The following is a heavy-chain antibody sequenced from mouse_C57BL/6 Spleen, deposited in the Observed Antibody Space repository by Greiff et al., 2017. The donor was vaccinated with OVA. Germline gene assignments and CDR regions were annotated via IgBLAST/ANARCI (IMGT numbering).Heavy chain of an antibody. V-gene: IGHV1-81*01. D-gene: IGHD4-1*01. Sequence: VQLQQSGAELARPGASVKLSCTASGYTFTSYGISWVKQRPGQGLEWIGEIYPRSGNTYYNEKFKGKATLTADKSSSTAYMELRSLTSEDSAVYFCARSVTGMDYWGQGTTLTVSS. CDR3: ARSVTGMDY. CDR2: IYPRSGNT. CDR1: GYTFTSYG. J-gene: IGHJ2*01.